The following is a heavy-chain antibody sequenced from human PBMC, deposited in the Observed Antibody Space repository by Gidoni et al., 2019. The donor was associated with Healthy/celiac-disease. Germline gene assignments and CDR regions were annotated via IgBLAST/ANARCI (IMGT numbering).Heavy chain of an antibody. V-gene: IGHV4-39*07. J-gene: IGHJ4*02. CDR1: GGSISSSSYY. CDR2: IYYSGST. CDR3: ATGYYYGSGSYYINDY. D-gene: IGHD3-10*01. Sequence: QLQLQESGPGLVKPSETLSLTCTVSGGSISSSSYYWGWIRQPPGKGLEWIVSIYYSGSTYYNPSLKSRVTISVDTSNNQFSLKLSSVTAADTAVYYCATGYYYGSGSYYINDYWGQGTLVTVSS.